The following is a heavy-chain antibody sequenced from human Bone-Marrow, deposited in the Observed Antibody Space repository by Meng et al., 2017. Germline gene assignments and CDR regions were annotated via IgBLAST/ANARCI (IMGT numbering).Heavy chain of an antibody. CDR3: ANLDGSGSYDY. V-gene: IGHV3-23*01. CDR1: GFTFSSYA. J-gene: IGHJ4*02. Sequence: GESLKISCAASGFTFSSYAMSWVRQAPGKGLEWVSAISGSGGSTYYADSVKGRFTISRDNSKNTLYLQMNSLRDEDTAVYYYANLDGSGSYDYWGQGTLVTVSS. D-gene: IGHD3-10*01. CDR2: ISGSGGST.